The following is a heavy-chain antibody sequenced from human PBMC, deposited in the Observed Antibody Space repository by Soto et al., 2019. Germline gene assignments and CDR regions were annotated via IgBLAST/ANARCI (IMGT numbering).Heavy chain of an antibody. J-gene: IGHJ4*02. V-gene: IGHV3-23*05. CDR3: AKPPDYNWNDY. CDR2: VPGSGSYQ. CDR1: GFTFRNYG. D-gene: IGHD1-20*01. Sequence: GGSLRLSCAVSGFTFRNYGMHWVRQAPGKGLEWVAAVPGSGSYQYYADSVKGRFTISRDNSKNTLYLQMNNLRAEDTAVYYCAKPPDYNWNDYWGQGTLVTVSS.